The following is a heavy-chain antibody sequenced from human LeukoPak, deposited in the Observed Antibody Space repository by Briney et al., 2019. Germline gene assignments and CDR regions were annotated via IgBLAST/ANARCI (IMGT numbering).Heavy chain of an antibody. D-gene: IGHD1-26*01. CDR3: ARDQLGALDY. CDR1: GFTFTTYW. J-gene: IGHJ4*02. CDR2: IKQDATEK. Sequence: GPSLRLSCAASGFTFTTYWMASVRHPPREWPEWVANIKQDATEKYYVESVKGRFTISRDNAQNSLYLQMNSLRAEDTAVYFCARDQLGALDYWGKGTLVTVSS. V-gene: IGHV3-7*01.